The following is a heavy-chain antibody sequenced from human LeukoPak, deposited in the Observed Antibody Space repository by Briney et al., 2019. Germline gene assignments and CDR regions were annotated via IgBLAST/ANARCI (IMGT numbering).Heavy chain of an antibody. CDR3: ARALRGGFYPEANFDY. J-gene: IGHJ4*02. CDR1: GYTFTGYY. Sequence: GASVKVSCKASGYTFTGYYMHWVRQAPGQGLEWMGWINPNSGGTNYAQKFQGRVTMTRDTSISTAYMELSRLRSDDTAVYYCARALRGGFYPEANFDYWGQGTLVTVSS. D-gene: IGHD3-16*01. CDR2: INPNSGGT. V-gene: IGHV1-2*02.